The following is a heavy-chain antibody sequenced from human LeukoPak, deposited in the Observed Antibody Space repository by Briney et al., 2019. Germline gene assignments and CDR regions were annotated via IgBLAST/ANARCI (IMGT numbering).Heavy chain of an antibody. CDR3: ARDKFRDFEYYDFWTPPRGPVDY. D-gene: IGHD3-3*01. V-gene: IGHV3-30-3*01. CDR1: GFTVSSNY. Sequence: GGSLRLSCAASGFTVSSNYMSWVRQAPGKGLEWVAVISYDGSNKYYADSVKGRFTISRDNSKNTLYLQMNSLRAEDTAVYYCARDKFRDFEYYDFWTPPRGPVDYWGQGTLVTVSS. CDR2: ISYDGSNK. J-gene: IGHJ4*02.